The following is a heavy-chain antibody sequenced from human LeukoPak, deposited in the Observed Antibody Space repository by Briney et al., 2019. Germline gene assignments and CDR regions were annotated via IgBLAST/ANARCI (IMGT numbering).Heavy chain of an antibody. CDR3: ANSLRGYSYGTFAY. D-gene: IGHD5-18*01. CDR2: ISGNGGST. CDR1: GFTFGCHA. J-gene: IGHJ4*02. Sequence: SGGSLRLSCAASGFTFGCHAMDWVRQAPGKGLEWVSGISGNGGSTYYADSVKGRFTISRDKSKSTLFLQMSSLRAEDTAVYYFANSLRGYSYGTFAYLGQGTLVTVSS. V-gene: IGHV3-23*01.